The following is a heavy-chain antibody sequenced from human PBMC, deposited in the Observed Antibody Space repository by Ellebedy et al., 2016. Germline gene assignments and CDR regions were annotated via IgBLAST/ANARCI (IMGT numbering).Heavy chain of an antibody. J-gene: IGHJ5*02. Sequence: GGSLRLSCTASGFNFDVYGMHWVRQAPAKGLEWVALISFDGKTKYYADSVRGRFTISRDNSKKTLYLEMHSLRGAETAIYYCSKGPRFEDWFEPWGQGTLVTVS. V-gene: IGHV3-30*18. CDR3: SKGPRFEDWFEP. CDR1: GFNFDVYG. CDR2: ISFDGKTK.